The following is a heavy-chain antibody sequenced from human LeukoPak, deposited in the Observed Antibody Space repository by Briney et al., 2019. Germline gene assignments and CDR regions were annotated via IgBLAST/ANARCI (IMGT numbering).Heavy chain of an antibody. CDR3: ANPFSTPRSNYYIDV. J-gene: IGHJ6*03. V-gene: IGHV3-23*01. D-gene: IGHD2-2*01. CDR1: VFTFSSYA. CDR2: ISGSGGST. Sequence: PGGSLRLSCAASVFTFSSYAMSWVRQAPGEGRECVSAISGSGGSTYYADSVKGRFTISRDNSKSTLYLQMNSLRAEDTAVYYCANPFSTPRSNYYIDVWGKGTTVTVSS.